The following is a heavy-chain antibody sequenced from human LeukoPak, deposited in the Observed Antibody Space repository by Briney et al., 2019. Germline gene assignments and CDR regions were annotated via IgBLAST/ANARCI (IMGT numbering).Heavy chain of an antibody. V-gene: IGHV3-73*01. D-gene: IGHD1-26*01. CDR3: TTAGVDSGRFDYFDY. CDR1: GFTFSGSA. J-gene: IGHJ4*02. Sequence: GGSLRLSCAASGFTFSGSAMYWVRQASGKGLEWVGRIRNKANSYATAYAASVKGRFIISRDDSKNMAYLQMNSLKTEDTAVYYCTTAGVDSGRFDYFDYWGQGTLVTVSS. CDR2: IRNKANSYAT.